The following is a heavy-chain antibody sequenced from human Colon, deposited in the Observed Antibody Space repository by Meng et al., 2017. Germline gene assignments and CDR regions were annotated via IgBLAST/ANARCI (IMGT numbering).Heavy chain of an antibody. Sequence: QVERVGPGPGVAKPSGTLSLTCAGSGGSITTNSYWGWVRRAQEKGLEWIGQIDHRGDPYYNPSLKSRVTMSVDRSKSQVSLQLTSVTAADTAVYYCARHGGYYQDYWGQGTLVTVSS. V-gene: IGHV4-4*02. J-gene: IGHJ4*02. D-gene: IGHD4-23*01. CDR1: GGSITTNSY. CDR2: IDHRGDP. CDR3: ARHGGYYQDY.